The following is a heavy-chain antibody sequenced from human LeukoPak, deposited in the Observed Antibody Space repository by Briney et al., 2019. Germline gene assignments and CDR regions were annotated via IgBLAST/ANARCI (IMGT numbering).Heavy chain of an antibody. V-gene: IGHV3-30*02. D-gene: IGHD2-2*01. CDR3: AKDHCSSTSCFYYDYYMDV. J-gene: IGHJ6*03. CDR1: GFTFSSYG. Sequence: GGSLRLSCAASGFTFSSYGMHWVRQAPGKGLEWVTFIRYDGVNKYYADSVKGRFTISRDNSKNTLHLQMNSLRAEDTAVYYCAKDHCSSTSCFYYDYYMDVWGKGTTVTVSS. CDR2: IRYDGVNK.